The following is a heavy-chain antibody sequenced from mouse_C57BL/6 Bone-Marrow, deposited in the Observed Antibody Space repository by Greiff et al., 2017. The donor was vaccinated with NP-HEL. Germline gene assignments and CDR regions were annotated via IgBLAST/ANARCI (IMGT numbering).Heavy chain of an antibody. Sequence: EVMLVESGGGLVKPGGSLKLSCAASGFTFSSYTMSWVRQTPEKRLEWVATISGGGGNPYYPDSVKGRFTIARDNAKNTLYLQMSSLRSEDTALYYCARRYYFFAYWGQGTLVTVSA. V-gene: IGHV5-9*01. CDR3: ARRYYFFAY. J-gene: IGHJ3*01. CDR1: GFTFSSYT. CDR2: ISGGGGNP. D-gene: IGHD1-1*01.